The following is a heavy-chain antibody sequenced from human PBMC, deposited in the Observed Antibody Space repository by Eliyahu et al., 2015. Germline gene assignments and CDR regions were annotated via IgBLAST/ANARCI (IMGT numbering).Heavy chain of an antibody. V-gene: IGHV3-21*01. CDR3: ARGVAAAPDFDL. J-gene: IGHJ2*01. D-gene: IGHD6-13*01. CDR1: GFTFSGRN. CDR2: IDLTSRYI. Sequence: EVQLVESGXGLVXPGGXLXXSCVASGFTFSGRNMNWVRQAPGKGLEWVSSIDLTSRYIYYADSLKGRFTISRDNAKNSLYLQINSLRAEDTAVYYCARGVAAAPDFDLWGLAPWSLSRQ.